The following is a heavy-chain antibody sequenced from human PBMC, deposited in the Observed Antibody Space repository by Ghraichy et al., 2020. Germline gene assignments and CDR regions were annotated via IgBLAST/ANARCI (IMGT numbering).Heavy chain of an antibody. J-gene: IGHJ4*02. CDR1: GFTFSSYS. CDR3: ARDLALLWFGELLQDDY. Sequence: GGSLRLSCAASGFTFSSYSMNWVRQAPGKGLEWVSYISSSSSTIYYADSVKGRFTISRDNAKNSLYLQMNSLRDEDTAVYYCARDLALLWFGELLQDDYWGQGTLVTVSS. CDR2: ISSSSSTI. V-gene: IGHV3-48*02. D-gene: IGHD3-10*01.